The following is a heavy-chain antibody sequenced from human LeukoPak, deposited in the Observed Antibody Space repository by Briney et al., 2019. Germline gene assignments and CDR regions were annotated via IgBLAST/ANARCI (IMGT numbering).Heavy chain of an antibody. J-gene: IGHJ5*02. CDR3: GRDVLGETGAGGP. D-gene: IGHD3-10*01. CDR1: GFTFSRYT. CDR2: ISPSGGST. Sequence: GGSLRLSCTGSGFTFSRYTMNWVRQAPGQGLEWFSSISPSGGSTWNADSVKGRFTISRDNARNSVTLQMNSLRADDTAMYYCGRDVLGETGAGGPWGQGVLVTVSS. V-gene: IGHV3-21*01.